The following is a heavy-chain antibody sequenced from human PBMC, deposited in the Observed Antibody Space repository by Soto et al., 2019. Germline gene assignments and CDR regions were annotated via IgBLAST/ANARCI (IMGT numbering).Heavy chain of an antibody. CDR3: ARASGVDH. CDR1: GFTFSNHW. CDR2: INADGTGK. J-gene: IGHJ4*03. V-gene: IGHV3-7*01. D-gene: IGHD3-10*01. Sequence: PGGSLRLSCVGSGFTFSNHWMNWVRQAPGQGLEWVATINADGTGKYYVESVKGRFTISRDSAKNSLYLQMNSLRVEDTALYYCARASGVDHWGQGTQVTVSS.